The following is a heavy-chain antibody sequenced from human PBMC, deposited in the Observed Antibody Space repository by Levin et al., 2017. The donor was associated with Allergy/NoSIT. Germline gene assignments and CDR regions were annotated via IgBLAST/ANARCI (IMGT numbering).Heavy chain of an antibody. Sequence: GASVKVSCKASGGTFSSYAISWVRQAPGQGLEWMGGIIPIFGTANYAQKFQGRVTITADESTSTAYMELSSLRSEDTAVYYCAWGYYYGSGSADYYYGMDVWGQGTTVTVSS. CDR3: AWGYYYGSGSADYYYGMDV. V-gene: IGHV1-69*13. J-gene: IGHJ6*02. CDR2: IIPIFGTA. CDR1: GGTFSSYA. D-gene: IGHD3-10*01.